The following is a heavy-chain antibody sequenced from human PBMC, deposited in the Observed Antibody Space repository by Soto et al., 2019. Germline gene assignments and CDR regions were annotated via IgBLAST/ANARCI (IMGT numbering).Heavy chain of an antibody. Sequence: QVQLVESGGGVVQPGRALRLSCAASGFTFSSYGMHWVRQAPGKGLEWVAVIWYDGSNKYYADSVKGRFTISRDNSKNTLYLQMNSLGAEDTAVYYCARWGIAAGDYWGQGTLVTVSS. D-gene: IGHD6-13*01. V-gene: IGHV3-33*01. CDR1: GFTFSSYG. CDR3: ARWGIAAGDY. J-gene: IGHJ4*02. CDR2: IWYDGSNK.